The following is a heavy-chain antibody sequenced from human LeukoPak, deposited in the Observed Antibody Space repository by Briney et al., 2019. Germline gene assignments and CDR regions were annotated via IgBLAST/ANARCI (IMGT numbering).Heavy chain of an antibody. V-gene: IGHV1-69*13. CDR3: ARGSLDGQWLATHYFDY. D-gene: IGHD6-19*01. CDR2: IIPIFGTA. CDR1: GGTFISYA. Sequence: GASVKVSCKASGGTFISYAISWVRQAPGQGLEWMGGIIPIFGTANYAQKFQGRVTITADESTSTAYMELSSLRSEDTAVYYCARGSLDGQWLATHYFDYWGQGTLVTVSS. J-gene: IGHJ4*02.